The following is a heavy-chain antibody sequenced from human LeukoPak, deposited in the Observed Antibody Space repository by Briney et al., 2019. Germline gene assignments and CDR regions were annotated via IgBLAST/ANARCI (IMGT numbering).Heavy chain of an antibody. D-gene: IGHD1-26*01. CDR1: GYTFTSYG. CDR3: ARDSGSYYEFNY. V-gene: IGHV1-18*01. Sequence: ASVKVSCKASGYTFTSYGISWARQAPGQGLEWMGWISAYNGNTNYAQKLQGRVTMTTDTSTSTAYMELSSLRSEDTAVYYCARDSGSYYEFNYWGQGTLVTVSS. CDR2: ISAYNGNT. J-gene: IGHJ4*02.